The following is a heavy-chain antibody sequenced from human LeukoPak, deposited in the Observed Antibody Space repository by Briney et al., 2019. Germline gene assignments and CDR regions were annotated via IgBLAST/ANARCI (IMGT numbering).Heavy chain of an antibody. V-gene: IGHV3-7*03. J-gene: IGHJ4*02. CDR3: AREGHSNYEY. CDR2: IKQDGTET. Sequence: GGSLRLSCAASGFIFSNYWMSWVRQAPGKGLEWVASIKQDGTETHYVDSVKGRFTISKDNAKNSLYLQLDSLRAEDTAVYYCAREGHSNYEYWGQGTLVTVSS. D-gene: IGHD4-11*01. CDR1: GFIFSNYW.